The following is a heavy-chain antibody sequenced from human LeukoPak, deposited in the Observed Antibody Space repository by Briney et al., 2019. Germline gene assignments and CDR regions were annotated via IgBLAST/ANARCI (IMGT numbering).Heavy chain of an antibody. CDR3: VKDNPLDY. CDR1: GFTFSNYG. CDR2: IRFDGTNK. V-gene: IGHV3-30*02. J-gene: IGHJ4*02. Sequence: PGGSLRLSCAASGFTFSNYGMHWVRQAPGKGLEWVAFIRFDGTNKFYADSVKGRFTISRDNSKNTLYLYVNSLRPDDSAVYYCVKDNPLDYWGQGTLVIVSS.